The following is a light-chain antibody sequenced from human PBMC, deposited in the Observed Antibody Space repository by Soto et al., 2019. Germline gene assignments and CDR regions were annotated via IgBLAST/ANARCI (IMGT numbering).Light chain of an antibody. Sequence: DIQLSQSPSFLSASVGDRVTITCRASQGISSDLAWYQQKPGKAPNLLIYTASTLQSGVPSRFSGSGSGTEFTLTISSLPPEDFATYYCQHLQGYPRTFGQGTKVEIK. CDR3: QHLQGYPRT. J-gene: IGKJ1*01. CDR2: TAS. V-gene: IGKV1-9*01. CDR1: QGISSD.